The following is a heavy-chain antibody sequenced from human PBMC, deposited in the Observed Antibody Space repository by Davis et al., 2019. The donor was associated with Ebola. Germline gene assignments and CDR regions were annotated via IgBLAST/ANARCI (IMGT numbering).Heavy chain of an antibody. CDR2: IYPGDSDT. J-gene: IGHJ4*02. Sequence: GESLKISCKGSGYSFTSYWIGWVRQMPGKGLEWIGLIYPGDSDTRYSPSFQGQVTISAAKSISTAYLQWSSLKASDTAMYYCARVRSRYGAPIDYWGQGTLVTVSS. D-gene: IGHD4/OR15-4a*01. CDR3: ARVRSRYGAPIDY. V-gene: IGHV5-51*01. CDR1: GYSFTSYW.